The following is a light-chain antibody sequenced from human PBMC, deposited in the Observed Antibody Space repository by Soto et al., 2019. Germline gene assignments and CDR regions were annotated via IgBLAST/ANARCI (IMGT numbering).Light chain of an antibody. V-gene: IGKV3-11*01. J-gene: IGKJ5*01. CDR1: YSSRRH. Sequence: TMSPATLSVSTGEEATLSCRTSYSSRRHVAWYQVKAGQLSRLLLYEAPTSASGVPARFSARGSGKDFTLPIPTLEPADFAVYYCHQLQSWPLIPFCQGRGLPI. CDR3: HQLQSWPLIP. CDR2: EAP.